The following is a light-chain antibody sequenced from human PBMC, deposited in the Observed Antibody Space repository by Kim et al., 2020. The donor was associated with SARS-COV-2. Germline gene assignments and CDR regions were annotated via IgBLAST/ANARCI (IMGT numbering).Light chain of an antibody. J-gene: IGKJ1*01. V-gene: IGKV3-20*01. CDR3: QQYSNAPQT. Sequence: SPGERATLSGRASQSVSSNYLAWYQQKPGQAPRLLIYGAFSRAPGIPDRFSGSGSGTDFTLAISRLEPEDSAVYYCQQYSNAPQTFGQGTKVDIK. CDR2: GAF. CDR1: QSVSSNY.